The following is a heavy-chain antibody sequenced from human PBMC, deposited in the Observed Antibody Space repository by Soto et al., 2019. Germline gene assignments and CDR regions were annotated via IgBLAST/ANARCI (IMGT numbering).Heavy chain of an antibody. V-gene: IGHV3-23*01. CDR1: GFTFSIYA. CDR2: MSRTGDNT. J-gene: IGHJ4*02. Sequence: GESLKISCAASGFTFSIYAMTWVRQSPGKGLEWVSSMSRTGDNTYYADSVRGRFTISRDNSKNTLYLQMNSLRSEDTAIYYCAKDQSNSNPLYYFDFWGPGTLVTVSS. CDR3: AKDQSNSNPLYYFDF. D-gene: IGHD3-22*01.